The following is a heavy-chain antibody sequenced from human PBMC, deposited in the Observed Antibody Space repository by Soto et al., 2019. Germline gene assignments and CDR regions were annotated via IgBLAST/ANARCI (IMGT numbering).Heavy chain of an antibody. CDR1: GFTFSSYA. CDR2: ISGSGGST. D-gene: IGHD3-3*01. J-gene: IGHJ4*02. CDR3: AKDYDDYWSGYEFDT. V-gene: IGHV3-23*01. Sequence: PGGSLRLSCAASGFTFSSYAMSWVHQAPGKGLEWVSAISGSGGSTYYADSVKGRFTISRDNSKNTLYLQMNSLRAEDTAVYYCAKDYDDYWSGYEFDTRGQGTLLTISS.